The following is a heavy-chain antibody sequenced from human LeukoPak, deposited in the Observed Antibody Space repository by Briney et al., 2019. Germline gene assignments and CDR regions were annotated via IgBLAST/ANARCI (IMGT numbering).Heavy chain of an antibody. CDR1: GFTFSSYA. CDR3: AKDYTEVPAAMGWVDY. D-gene: IGHD2-2*01. Sequence: PGGSLRLSCAASGFTFSSYAMSWVRQAPGKGLEWVSAISGSGGSTYYADSVKGRFTISRDNSKNTLYLQMNSLRAEDTAVYYCAKDYTEVPAAMGWVDYWGQGTLVTVSS. V-gene: IGHV3-23*01. CDR2: ISGSGGST. J-gene: IGHJ4*02.